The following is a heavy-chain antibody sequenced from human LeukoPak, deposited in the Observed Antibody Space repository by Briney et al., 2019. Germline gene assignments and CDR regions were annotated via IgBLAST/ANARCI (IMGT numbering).Heavy chain of an antibody. CDR1: GFTFSDYY. CDR3: SRDRLGGLGY. J-gene: IGHJ4*02. Sequence: GGSLRLSCAASGFTFSDYYMSWIRQAPGKGLEWVSYISSSSNYVYYEDSVKGRFTISRDNAKNSVYLQMNSLRPEDTAVYYCSRDRLGGLGYWGQGTLVTVSS. CDR2: ISSSSNYV. V-gene: IGHV3-11*06. D-gene: IGHD5-12*01.